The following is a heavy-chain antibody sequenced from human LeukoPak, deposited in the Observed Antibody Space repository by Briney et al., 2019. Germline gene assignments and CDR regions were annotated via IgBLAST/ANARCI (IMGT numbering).Heavy chain of an antibody. CDR1: GGSFSGYY. Sequence: PSETLSLTCALSGGSFSGYYWSWLRQPPGEGLEWIGEIHHSGNTKYNPSLKSRVTILVDTSNNKFSLNLTSVTAADTAVYYCARFGSSTWYKGALDIWGEGTMVTVAS. D-gene: IGHD6-13*01. CDR3: ARFGSSTWYKGALDI. J-gene: IGHJ3*02. CDR2: IHHSGNT. V-gene: IGHV4-34*01.